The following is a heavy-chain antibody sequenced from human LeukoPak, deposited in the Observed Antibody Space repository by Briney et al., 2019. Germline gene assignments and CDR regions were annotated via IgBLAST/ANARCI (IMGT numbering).Heavy chain of an antibody. D-gene: IGHD2-2*01. Sequence: GRSLRLSCAASGFTFSSYGMHWVRQAPGKGLEWVAVIWYDGSNKYYADSVKGRFTISRDNAKNSLYLQMNSLRAEDTAVYYCARDRIQYQLLNWFDPWGQGTLVTVSS. CDR2: IWYDGSNK. J-gene: IGHJ5*02. V-gene: IGHV3-33*01. CDR3: ARDRIQYQLLNWFDP. CDR1: GFTFSSYG.